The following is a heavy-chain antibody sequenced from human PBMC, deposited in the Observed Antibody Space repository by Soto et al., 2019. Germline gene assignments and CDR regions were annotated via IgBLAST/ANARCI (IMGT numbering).Heavy chain of an antibody. CDR1: GGSFSGYY. D-gene: IGHD3-10*01. CDR3: AREKITAIFEY. V-gene: IGHV4-34*01. J-gene: IGHJ4*02. Sequence: QVQLQQWGAGLSKPSETLSLTCAVYGGSFSGYYWTWIRQPPGTGLEWIGEINHSGSTNYNPSLNNRVSISVDRSKNQFPLKLATVTAAETAVYYCAREKITAIFEYWGQGTLVTVSS. CDR2: INHSGST.